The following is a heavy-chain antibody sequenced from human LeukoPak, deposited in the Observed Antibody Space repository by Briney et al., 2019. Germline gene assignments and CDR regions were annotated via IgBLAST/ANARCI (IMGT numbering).Heavy chain of an antibody. J-gene: IGHJ6*02. CDR1: GYTFTSYG. CDR2: ISAYNGNT. Sequence: ASVKVSCKVSGYTFTSYGISWVRQAPGQGLEWMGWISAYNGNTNYAQKLQGRVTMTTDTSTSTAYMELRSLRSDDTAVYYCARARSSEYSSSWPFYYYYYGMDVWGQGTTVTVSS. D-gene: IGHD6-6*01. CDR3: ARARSSEYSSSWPFYYYYYGMDV. V-gene: IGHV1-18*01.